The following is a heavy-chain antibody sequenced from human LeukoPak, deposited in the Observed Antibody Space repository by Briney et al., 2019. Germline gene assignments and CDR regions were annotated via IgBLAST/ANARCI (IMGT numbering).Heavy chain of an antibody. J-gene: IGHJ4*02. D-gene: IGHD3-22*01. CDR3: ARGPASTELWLDYFDY. CDR1: GGSISSGTYY. V-gene: IGHV4-61*02. CDR2: INTRGST. Sequence: PSQTLSLTCTVSGGSISSGTYYWSWIRQPAGKGLEWIGRINTRGSTNYEPSLKSRVTISVDTTKNPFPLKLNSVTAADTAVYYCARGPASTELWLDYFDYWGQGTLVTVSS.